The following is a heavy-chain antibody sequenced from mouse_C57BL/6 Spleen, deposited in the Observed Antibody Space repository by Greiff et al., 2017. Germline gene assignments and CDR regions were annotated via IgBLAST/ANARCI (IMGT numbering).Heavy chain of an antibody. V-gene: IGHV1-63*01. CDR1: GYTFTNYW. CDR3: ARREGYYFDY. Sequence: QVQLQQSGAELVRPGTSVKMSCKASGYTFTNYWIGWAKQRPGHGLEWIGDIYPGGGYTNYNEKFKGKATLTADKSSSTAYMQFSSLTSEDSAIYYCARREGYYFDYWGQGTTLTVSS. J-gene: IGHJ2*01. CDR2: IYPGGGYT.